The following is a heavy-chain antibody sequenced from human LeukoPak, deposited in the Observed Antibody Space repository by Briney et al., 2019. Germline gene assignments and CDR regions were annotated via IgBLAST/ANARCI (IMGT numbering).Heavy chain of an antibody. CDR3: ARGGTGVSRDY. CDR2: INEDGSEK. CDR1: GFTFTDHR. Sequence: GGSLRLSCAASGFTFTDHRMSWFCQPPRQGQGLVANINEDGSEKYYVDSAKGRFTTSTENTKKTLYLQMNSLRAEDTAVYYCARGGTGVSRDYWGQGTLVTVAS. D-gene: IGHD3/OR15-3a*01. J-gene: IGHJ4*02. V-gene: IGHV3-7*01.